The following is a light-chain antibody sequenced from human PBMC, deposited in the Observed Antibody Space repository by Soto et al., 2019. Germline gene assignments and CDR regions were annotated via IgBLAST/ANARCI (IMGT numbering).Light chain of an antibody. CDR2: GAS. V-gene: IGKV3-15*01. Sequence: EIVMTQSPATLSVSPGERASLSCKASHSLSSNLAWYQHKPGQAPRLLIYGASTRATGIPARFSGSGSGTEFTLTISSLQSEDFAVYFCQQYGNSPRTFGQGTKLEVK. J-gene: IGKJ2*01. CDR3: QQYGNSPRT. CDR1: HSLSSN.